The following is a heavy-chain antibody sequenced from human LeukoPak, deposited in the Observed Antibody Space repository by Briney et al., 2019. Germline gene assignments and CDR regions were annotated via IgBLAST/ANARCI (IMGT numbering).Heavy chain of an antibody. D-gene: IGHD4-23*01. Sequence: ALVKVSCKASGYTFTGAYMHWVRQAPGQGLEWVGWINPNSGETKFAPKFQGRVTMTRDTSLSTAFMDLGGLRSDDTAVYYCARVLFNSGYDSWGQGSLVTVSS. J-gene: IGHJ5*01. V-gene: IGHV1-2*02. CDR2: INPNSGET. CDR3: ARVLFNSGYDS. CDR1: GYTFTGAY.